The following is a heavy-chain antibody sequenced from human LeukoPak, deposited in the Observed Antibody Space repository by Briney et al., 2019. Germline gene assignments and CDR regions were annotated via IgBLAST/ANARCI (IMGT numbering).Heavy chain of an antibody. J-gene: IGHJ4*02. V-gene: IGHV1-18*01. D-gene: IGHD3-22*01. CDR2: ISAYNGNT. Sequence: ASVKVSCKASGYTFTSYGISWVRQAPGQGLECMGWISAYNGNTNFAQKLQGRVTMTTDTSTSTAYMELRSLRSDDTAVYYCARVPPGWDSSPFDYWGQGTLVTVSS. CDR3: ARVPPGWDSSPFDY. CDR1: GYTFTSYG.